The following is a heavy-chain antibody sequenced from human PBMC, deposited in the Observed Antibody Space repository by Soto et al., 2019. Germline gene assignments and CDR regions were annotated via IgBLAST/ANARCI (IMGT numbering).Heavy chain of an antibody. CDR3: ARGEDAFCFDGLDV. CDR2: IYDTGISGYTPST. Sequence: PSETLSLTCTVSGGSITSSYWSWIRRPPGKGLEWIAYIYDTGISGYTPSTSYNPSLKSRVTMSVDTSKSQFSLKLTSVTAADTAVYYCARGEDAFCFDGLDVSCEGIPVAV. J-gene: IGHJ6*02. V-gene: IGHV4-59*01. CDR1: GGSITSSY.